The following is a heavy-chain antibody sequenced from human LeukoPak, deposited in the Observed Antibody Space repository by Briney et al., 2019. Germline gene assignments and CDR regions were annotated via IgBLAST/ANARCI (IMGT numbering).Heavy chain of an antibody. D-gene: IGHD4-17*01. CDR2: INPNSGGT. V-gene: IGHV1-2*02. CDR3: ARATMTTQDY. Sequence: ASVKVSCKASGHTFTGYYMHWMRQAPGQGLEWMGWINPNSGGTNYAQKFQGRVTMTRDTSISTAYMELSRLRADDTAVYYCARATMTTQDYWGQGTLVTVSS. J-gene: IGHJ4*02. CDR1: GHTFTGYY.